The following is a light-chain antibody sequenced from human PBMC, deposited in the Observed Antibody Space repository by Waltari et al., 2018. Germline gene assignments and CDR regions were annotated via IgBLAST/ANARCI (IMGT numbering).Light chain of an antibody. V-gene: IGKV4-1*01. CDR1: QSVLYSANNKNF. Sequence: DIVMTQSQDSLAVSLGERATINCESSQSVLYSANNKNFLAWYQQKPGQPPKLLIYWASFRASGVPERFSGSASGTDFTLTISTLQAEDVAVYYCHQYYSTPDTFGQGTHLEIK. J-gene: IGKJ2*01. CDR3: HQYYSTPDT. CDR2: WAS.